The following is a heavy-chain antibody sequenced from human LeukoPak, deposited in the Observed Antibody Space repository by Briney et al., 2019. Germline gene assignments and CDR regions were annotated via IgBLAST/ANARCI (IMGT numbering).Heavy chain of an antibody. CDR2: ISGSGGDT. D-gene: IGHD5-18*01. V-gene: IGHV3-23*01. CDR1: GFTFSSYA. J-gene: IGHJ4*02. CDR3: AKDRGYSYGPFDY. Sequence: GGSLRLSCAASGFTFSSYAMSWVRQAPGKGLEWVSTISGSGGDTYYADSVKGWFTISRDNSKNTLYLQMNSLRAEDTAVYYCAKDRGYSYGPFDYRGQGTLVTVSS.